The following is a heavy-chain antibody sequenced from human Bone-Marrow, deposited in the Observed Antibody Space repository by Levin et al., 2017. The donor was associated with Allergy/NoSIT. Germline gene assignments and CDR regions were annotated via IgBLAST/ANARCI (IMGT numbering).Heavy chain of an antibody. CDR2: ISGSGLST. V-gene: IGHV3-23*01. J-gene: IGHJ6*02. D-gene: IGHD3-22*01. CDR3: AKASYYDSGGYFYYYYYGMDV. CDR1: GFTFSSYA. Sequence: GGSLRLSCAASGFTFSSYAMSWVRQAPGKGLEWVSAISGSGLSTYYADSVKGRFTISRDNSKNTLYLQMNSLRAEDTAVYYCAKASYYDSGGYFYYYYYGMDVWGQGTTVTVSS.